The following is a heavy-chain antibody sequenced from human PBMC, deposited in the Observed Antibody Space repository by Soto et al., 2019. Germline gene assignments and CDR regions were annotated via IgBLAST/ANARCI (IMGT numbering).Heavy chain of an antibody. V-gene: IGHV3-21*01. Sequence: EVQLVESGGGLVKPGGSLRLSCAASGFTFSTSTMNWVRQAPGKGLEWVSSISRSSNNIYYADSVKGRFTISRDNAKNSLYLQMSSLRAEDTAMYYCARTTSDPGGQGTLVTVSS. CDR2: ISRSSNNI. J-gene: IGHJ5*02. CDR3: ARTTSDP. CDR1: GFTFSTST. D-gene: IGHD1-26*01.